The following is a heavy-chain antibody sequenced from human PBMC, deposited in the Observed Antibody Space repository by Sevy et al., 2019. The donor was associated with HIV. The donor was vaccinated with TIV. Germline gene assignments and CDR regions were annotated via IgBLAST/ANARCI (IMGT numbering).Heavy chain of an antibody. CDR3: ARERQLVLDY. CDR1: GGSISSYY. V-gene: IGHV4-59*01. CDR2: VYYSGST. D-gene: IGHD6-13*01. J-gene: IGHJ4*02. Sequence: SETLSFTCTVSGGSISSYYWSWIRQPPGKALEWIGYVYYSGSTNYNPSLKSRVTISIDTSKNQFSLKLTSVTAADTAVYYCARERQLVLDYWGQGTLVTVSS.